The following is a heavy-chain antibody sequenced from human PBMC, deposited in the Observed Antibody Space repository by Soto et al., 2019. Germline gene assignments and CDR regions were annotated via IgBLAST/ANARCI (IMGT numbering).Heavy chain of an antibody. CDR2: IYHSGST. V-gene: IGHV4-38-2*01. J-gene: IGHJ5*02. D-gene: IGHD3-10*01. Sequence: SETLSLTCAVSGYSISSGYYWGWIRQPPGKGLEWIGSIYHSGSTYYNPSLKSRVTISVDTSKNQFSLKLSSVTAADTAVYYCARGHYGSGSYSWFDPWGQGTLVTVSA. CDR1: GYSISSGYY. CDR3: ARGHYGSGSYSWFDP.